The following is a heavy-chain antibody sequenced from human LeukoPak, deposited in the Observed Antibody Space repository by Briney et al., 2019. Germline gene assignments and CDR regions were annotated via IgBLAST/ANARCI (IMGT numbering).Heavy chain of an antibody. CDR3: AKEYGYDYNYFYSMDV. CDR1: GFTSSSYS. J-gene: IGHJ6*03. D-gene: IGHD1-1*01. CDR2: IRYDGSNK. Sequence: GGSLRLSCAASGFTSSSYSMNWVRQAPGKGLEWVAFIRYDGSNKYHADSVKGRFTISRDNSKNTVYLQMNSLRAEDTAVYFCAKEYGYDYNYFYSMDVWGKGTTVTISS. V-gene: IGHV3-30*02.